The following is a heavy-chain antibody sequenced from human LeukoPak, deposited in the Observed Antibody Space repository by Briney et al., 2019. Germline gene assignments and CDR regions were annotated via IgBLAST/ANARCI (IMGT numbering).Heavy chain of an antibody. Sequence: AGGSLRLSCAASGFTFTSYWMSWVRQAPGKGLEWAGNINQDGSVKFYVDSVKGRFTISRDNAKSSLYLQMNSLRAEDTAVYYCATSRDSSGVDWGQGNLVTVSS. V-gene: IGHV3-7*01. CDR2: INQDGSVK. D-gene: IGHD3-22*01. J-gene: IGHJ4*02. CDR1: GFTFTSYW. CDR3: ATSRDSSGVD.